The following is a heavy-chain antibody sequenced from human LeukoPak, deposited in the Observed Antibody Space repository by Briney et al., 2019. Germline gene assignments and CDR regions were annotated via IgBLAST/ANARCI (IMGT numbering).Heavy chain of an antibody. CDR3: ARASGPFDY. Sequence: PGGSLRLSCAASGFTVSRNYMSWVRQAPGKGLEWVSLTYSDGSTSYTESVKGRFTISRDNSKNTLYLQMNSLRAEDTAVYSCARASGPFDYWGQGTLVTVSS. V-gene: IGHV3-53*01. J-gene: IGHJ4*02. CDR2: TYSDGST. CDR1: GFTVSRNY. D-gene: IGHD3-10*01.